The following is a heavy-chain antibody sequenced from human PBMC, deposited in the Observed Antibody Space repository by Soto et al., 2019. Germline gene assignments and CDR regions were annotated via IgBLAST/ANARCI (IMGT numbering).Heavy chain of an antibody. CDR2: ISSSSSTI. CDR3: ARADSGYDSIHVDSEYYYYYYGMDV. D-gene: IGHD5-12*01. Sequence: GGSLRLSCAASGFTFSSYSMNWVRQAPGKGLEWVSYISSSSSTIYYADSVKGRFTISRDNAKNSLYLQMNSLRDEDTAVYYCARADSGYDSIHVDSEYYYYYYGMDVWGQGTTVTVSS. CDR1: GFTFSSYS. V-gene: IGHV3-48*02. J-gene: IGHJ6*02.